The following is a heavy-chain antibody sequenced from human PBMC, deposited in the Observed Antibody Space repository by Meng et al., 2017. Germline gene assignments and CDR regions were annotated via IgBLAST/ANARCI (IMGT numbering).Heavy chain of an antibody. CDR3: ARDDYSNYLPFDY. J-gene: IGHJ4*02. V-gene: IGHV1-69*01. CDR2: IIPIFGTA. D-gene: IGHD4-11*01. CDR1: GGSFSSYA. Sequence: QVQGVESGAGVKKAGSSGEVSCNASGGSFSSYAISWVREAPGQGLEWMGGIIPIFGTANYAQKFQGRVTITADESTSTAYMELSSLRSEDTAVYYCARDDYSNYLPFDYWGQGTLVTVSS.